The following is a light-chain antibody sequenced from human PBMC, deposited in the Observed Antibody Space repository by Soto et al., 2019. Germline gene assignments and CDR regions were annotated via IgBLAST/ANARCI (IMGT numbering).Light chain of an antibody. CDR3: QQSRDYPWT. Sequence: DNQMTQSPSTLSASVGDRVTITCRASQSINSYLAWYQQKPGKAPKLLIYEASNLESGVPSRFSGSGSGTEFTLTISSLQPDDFATYYCQQSRDYPWTFGQGTKVDIK. CDR1: QSINSY. J-gene: IGKJ1*01. CDR2: EAS. V-gene: IGKV1-5*03.